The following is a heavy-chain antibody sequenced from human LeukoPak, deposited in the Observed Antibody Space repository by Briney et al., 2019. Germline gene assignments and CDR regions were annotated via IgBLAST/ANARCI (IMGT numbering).Heavy chain of an antibody. CDR3: ARERLPYYDSSGYYGDY. D-gene: IGHD3-22*01. CDR2: IDGSGGST. CDR1: GFTFSSYA. J-gene: IGHJ4*02. Sequence: GGSLRLSCAASGFTFSSYAMSWVRQAPGKGLEWVSTIDGSGGSTYYADSVKGRFTISRDNSKNTLYLQMNSLRAEDTAVYYCARERLPYYDSSGYYGDYWGQGTLVTVSS. V-gene: IGHV3-23*01.